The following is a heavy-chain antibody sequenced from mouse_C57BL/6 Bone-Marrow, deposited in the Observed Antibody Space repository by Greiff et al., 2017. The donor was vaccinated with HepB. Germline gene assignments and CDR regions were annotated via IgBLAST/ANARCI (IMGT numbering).Heavy chain of an antibody. CDR3: ARGVYYDYVDY. CDR2: INYDGSST. CDR1: GFTFSDYY. J-gene: IGHJ2*01. Sequence: EVNVVESEGGLVQPGRSMKLSCTASGFTFSDYYMAWVRQVPEKGLEWVANINYDGSSTYYLDSLKSRFIISRDNAKNILYLQMSSLKSEDTATYYCARGVYYDYVDYWGQGTTLTVSS. V-gene: IGHV5-16*01. D-gene: IGHD2-4*01.